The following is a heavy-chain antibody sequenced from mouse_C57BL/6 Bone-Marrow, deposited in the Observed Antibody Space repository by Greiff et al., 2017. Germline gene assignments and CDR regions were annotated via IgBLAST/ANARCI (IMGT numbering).Heavy chain of an antibody. CDR2: IYPRDGST. Sequence: QVQLQQSDAELVKPGASVKISCKVSGYTFTDHTIHWMKQRPEQGLEWIGYIYPRDGSTKYNEKFKGKATLTADKSSSKAYLQLNSLTSEDSAVYFCAREAPNYYGSSYAWFAYWGQGTLVTVSA. J-gene: IGHJ3*01. CDR1: GYTFTDHT. CDR3: AREAPNYYGSSYAWFAY. V-gene: IGHV1-78*01. D-gene: IGHD1-1*01.